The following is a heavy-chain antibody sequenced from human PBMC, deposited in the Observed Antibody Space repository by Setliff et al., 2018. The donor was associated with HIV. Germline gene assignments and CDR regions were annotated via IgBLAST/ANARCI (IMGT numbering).Heavy chain of an antibody. J-gene: IGHJ4*02. CDR2: MNPNSGNT. CDR1: GDPFASYD. Sequence: ASVKVSCKVSGDPFASYDGNWVRQATGQGLEWMGWMNPNSGNTGYAQKLQGSVTRTRNIAISTAYMELSNLRSDDTAVYYWVRGLPDCSGGNCYPYRFDYWGQGTLVTVSS. D-gene: IGHD2-15*01. V-gene: IGHV1-8*01. CDR3: VRGLPDCSGGNCYPYRFDY.